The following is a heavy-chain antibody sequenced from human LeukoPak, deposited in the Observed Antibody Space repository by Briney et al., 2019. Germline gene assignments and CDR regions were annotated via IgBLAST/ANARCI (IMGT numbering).Heavy chain of an antibody. CDR3: AGYGPPFDY. J-gene: IGHJ4*02. D-gene: IGHD4-17*01. CDR2: IYYSGST. CDR1: GGSISSYY. V-gene: IGHV4-59*01. Sequence: SETLSLTCTVSGGSISSYYWSWIRQPPGKGLEWIGYIYYSGSTNYNPSLKGRVTISVDTSKIQFSLKLSSVTAADTAVYYCAGYGPPFDYWGQGTLVTVSS.